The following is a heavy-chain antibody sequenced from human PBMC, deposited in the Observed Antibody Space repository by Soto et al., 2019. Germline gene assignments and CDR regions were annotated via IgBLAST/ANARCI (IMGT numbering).Heavy chain of an antibody. J-gene: IGHJ4*02. CDR3: ARALRGYSYGYVE. CDR1: GGTFSDYV. V-gene: IGHV1-69*01. Sequence: QVQLVQSGAEVKKPGSSVKVSCKASGGTFSDYVSSWVRQAPGQGPERLGGINPVFGTTNYAQKFQDRVTITVDDSTRMAYMEMSSLRSEDTAVYYCARALRGYSYGYVEWGQGTLVTVSS. D-gene: IGHD5-18*01. CDR2: INPVFGTT.